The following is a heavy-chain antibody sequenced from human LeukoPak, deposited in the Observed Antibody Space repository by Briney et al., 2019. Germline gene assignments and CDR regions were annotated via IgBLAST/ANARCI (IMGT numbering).Heavy chain of an antibody. CDR2: MNPNSGNT. Sequence: ASVKVSCEASGYTFTSYDINWVRQATGQGLEWMGWMNPNSGNTGYAQKFQGRVTMTRNTSISTAYMELSSLRSEDTAVYYCARRGGGFYDSSGYYLEDYWGQGTLVTVSS. V-gene: IGHV1-8*01. CDR1: GYTFTSYD. CDR3: ARRGGGFYDSSGYYLEDY. D-gene: IGHD3-22*01. J-gene: IGHJ4*02.